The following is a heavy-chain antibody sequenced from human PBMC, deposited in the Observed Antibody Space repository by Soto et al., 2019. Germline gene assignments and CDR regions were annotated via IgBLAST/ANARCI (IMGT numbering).Heavy chain of an antibody. CDR2: ISSGSSYI. D-gene: IGHD3-10*01. V-gene: IGHV3-21*01. J-gene: IGHJ5*01. Sequence: LRLSCAASGFTFSTYTMNWVRQAPGKGLEWISSISSGSSYIYYAGSVKGRFTISRGNAKNSLFLQMNSLRADDTAVYYCARDILSGGAYPDSWGQGTKVTVSS. CDR1: GFTFSTYT. CDR3: ARDILSGGAYPDS.